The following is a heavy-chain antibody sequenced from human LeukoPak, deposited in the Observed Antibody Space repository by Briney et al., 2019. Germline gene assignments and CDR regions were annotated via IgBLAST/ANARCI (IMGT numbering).Heavy chain of an antibody. CDR1: GFTFSDYC. V-gene: IGHV3-11*01. CDR3: ARDSGGGNFDF. Sequence: PGGSLRLSCAASGFTFSDYCMNWIRQSPEKGLEWVLYISSSSGTIYYADSVKDRFISSRDNAKNSLYLQMNSLRAEDTAIYYCARDSGGGNFDFWGQGALVTVSS. D-gene: IGHD4-23*01. J-gene: IGHJ4*02. CDR2: ISSSSGTI.